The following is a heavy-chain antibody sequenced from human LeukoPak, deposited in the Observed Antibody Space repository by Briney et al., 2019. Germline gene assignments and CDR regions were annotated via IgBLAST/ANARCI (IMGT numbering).Heavy chain of an antibody. J-gene: IGHJ5*02. CDR3: ARRSIGSGSYRFDP. CDR2: IYHSGST. D-gene: IGHD3-10*01. CDR1: GYSISSGYY. Sequence: SETLSLTCTVSGYSISSGYYWGFIRQTPGKGLEWIGSIYHSGSTHYNPSLKSRVTISVDTSKNQFSLKLSSVTAADTAVYYCARRSIGSGSYRFDPWGQGTLVTVSS. V-gene: IGHV4-38-2*02.